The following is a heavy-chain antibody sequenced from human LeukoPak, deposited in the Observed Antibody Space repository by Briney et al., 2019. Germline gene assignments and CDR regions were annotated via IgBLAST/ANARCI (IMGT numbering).Heavy chain of an antibody. J-gene: IGHJ4*02. D-gene: IGHD5-12*01. V-gene: IGHV3-21*01. Sequence: GGSLRLACAASGFTFSSYSMNWVRQAPGKGLEWVSSISSSSSYIYYADSVKGRFTISRDNAKNSLYLQMNSLRAEDTAVYYFARDLDIVATAYWGQGTLVTVSS. CDR1: GFTFSSYS. CDR2: ISSSSSYI. CDR3: ARDLDIVATAY.